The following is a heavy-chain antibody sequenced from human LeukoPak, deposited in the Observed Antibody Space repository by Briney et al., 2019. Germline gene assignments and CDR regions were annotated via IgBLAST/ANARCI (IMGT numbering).Heavy chain of an antibody. CDR1: GYTFTGYY. V-gene: IGHV1-2*02. CDR2: INPNSGGT. CDR3: ARVCSSTSCYDDY. D-gene: IGHD2-2*01. Sequence: GASVKVSCKASGYTFTGYYMHWVRQAPGQGREWMGWINPNSGGTNYAQKFQGRVTMTRNTSISTAYMELSRLRSDDTAVYYCARVCSSTSCYDDYWGQGTLATVSS. J-gene: IGHJ4*02.